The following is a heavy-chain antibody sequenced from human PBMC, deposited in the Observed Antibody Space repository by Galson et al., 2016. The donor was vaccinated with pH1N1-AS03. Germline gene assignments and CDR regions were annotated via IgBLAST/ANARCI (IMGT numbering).Heavy chain of an antibody. D-gene: IGHD3-16*01. CDR3: AREPGGSTQGEY. J-gene: IGHJ4*02. Sequence: SLRLSCAASGFTINNNYMSWVRQAPGKGLEWVSVIYGGGDTCYADSVKGRFTISRDNSKNTVYLQMNSLRVEDTAVYYCAREPGGSTQGEYWGQGTLVTVSS. V-gene: IGHV3-53*01. CDR1: GFTINNNY. CDR2: IYGGGDT.